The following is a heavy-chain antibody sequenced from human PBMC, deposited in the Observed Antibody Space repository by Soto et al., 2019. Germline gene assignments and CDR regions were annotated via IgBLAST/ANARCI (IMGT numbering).Heavy chain of an antibody. CDR1: GFTFSSYA. J-gene: IGHJ6*02. CDR3: ARSDVDTAMVTWGYYYGMDV. D-gene: IGHD5-18*01. CDR2: ISYDGSNK. Sequence: QVQLVESGGGVVQPGRSLRLSCAASGFTFSSYAMHWVRQAPGKGLEWVAVISYDGSNKYYADSVKGRFTISRDNSKNTLYLQMNSLRAEDTAVYYCARSDVDTAMVTWGYYYGMDVWGQGTTVTVS. V-gene: IGHV3-30-3*01.